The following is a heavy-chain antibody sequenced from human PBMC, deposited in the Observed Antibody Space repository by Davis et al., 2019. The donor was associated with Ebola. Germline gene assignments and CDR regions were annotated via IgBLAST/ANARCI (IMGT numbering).Heavy chain of an antibody. J-gene: IGHJ6*03. Sequence: GESLKISCAASGFTFSSYAMSWVRQAPGKGLEWVSAISGSGGSTYYADSVKGRFTISRDNSKNTLYLQMNILRAEDTAVYYCARDRRDYDFWSGYQAYYFYMDVWGEGTTVTVSS. V-gene: IGHV3-23*01. CDR3: ARDRRDYDFWSGYQAYYFYMDV. CDR2: ISGSGGST. CDR1: GFTFSSYA. D-gene: IGHD3-3*01.